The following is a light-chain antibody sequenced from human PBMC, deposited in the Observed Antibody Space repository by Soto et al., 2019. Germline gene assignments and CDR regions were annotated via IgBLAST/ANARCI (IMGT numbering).Light chain of an antibody. CDR3: SSYGGSKTLVA. V-gene: IGLV2-23*02. CDR2: EVT. CDR1: SSDVGSYNL. Sequence: QSALTQPASVSGSPGQSITISCTGTSSDVGSYNLVSWYQQHPGKAPKVMIYEVTKRPSGVSNRFSGSKSGNTASLTISGLQAEDEADYYCSSYGGSKTLVAFGGGTKVTVL. J-gene: IGLJ2*01.